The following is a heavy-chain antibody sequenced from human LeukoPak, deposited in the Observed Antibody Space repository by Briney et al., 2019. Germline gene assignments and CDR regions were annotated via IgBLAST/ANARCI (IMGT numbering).Heavy chain of an antibody. D-gene: IGHD3-3*01. CDR3: ARDTSYYDFWRGAGYYYMDV. J-gene: IGHJ6*03. V-gene: IGHV4-59*01. CDR2: IYYSGSA. Sequence: SETLSLTCTVSGGSISSNYRSWIRQPPGKGLEWIGYIYYSGSANYNPSLKSRVTISVDTSKNQFSLKLSSVTAADTAVYYCARDTSYYDFWRGAGYYYMDVWGKGTTVTVSS. CDR1: GGSISSNY.